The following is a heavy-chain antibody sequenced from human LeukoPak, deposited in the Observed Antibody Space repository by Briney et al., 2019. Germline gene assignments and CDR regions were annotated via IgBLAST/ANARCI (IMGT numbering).Heavy chain of an antibody. D-gene: IGHD3-16*02. CDR1: GGSISSGSYY. CDR2: IYTSGST. V-gene: IGHV4-61*02. J-gene: IGHJ4*02. CDR3: ARGTGDYVWGSYHYYFDY. Sequence: SETLSLTCTVSGGSISSGSYYWSWIRQPAGKGLEWIGRIYTSGSTNYNPSLKSRVTISVDTSKNQFSLKLSSVTAANTAVYYCARGTGDYVWGSYHYYFDYWGQGTLVTVSS.